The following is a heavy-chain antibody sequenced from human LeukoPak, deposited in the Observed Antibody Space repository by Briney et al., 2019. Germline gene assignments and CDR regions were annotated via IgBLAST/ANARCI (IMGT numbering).Heavy chain of an antibody. J-gene: IGHJ4*02. D-gene: IGHD5-18*01. CDR1: GYTFTGYY. CDR2: INPNSGGT. Sequence: ASVKVPCKASGYTFTGYYMHWVRQAPGQGLEWMGWINPNSGGTNYAQKFQGRVTMTRDTSISTAYMELSRLRSDDTAVYYCARYGYSYGPYYFDYWGQGTLVTVSS. CDR3: ARYGYSYGPYYFDY. V-gene: IGHV1-2*02.